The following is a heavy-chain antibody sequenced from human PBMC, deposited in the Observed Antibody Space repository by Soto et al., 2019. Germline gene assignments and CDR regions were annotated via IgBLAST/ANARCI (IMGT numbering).Heavy chain of an antibody. V-gene: IGHV2-5*02. D-gene: IGHD1-7*01. Sequence: QITLKESGPTLVKPTQTLTLTCTFSGFSLSTSGVGVGWIRQPPGKALEWLALIYWDDDKRYSPSLKSRLTITKDTSKNQVVLTMTNMDTVDTATYYCAHRMYWNYWVPWFDPWGQGTLVTVSS. J-gene: IGHJ5*02. CDR3: AHRMYWNYWVPWFDP. CDR1: GFSLSTSGVG. CDR2: IYWDDDK.